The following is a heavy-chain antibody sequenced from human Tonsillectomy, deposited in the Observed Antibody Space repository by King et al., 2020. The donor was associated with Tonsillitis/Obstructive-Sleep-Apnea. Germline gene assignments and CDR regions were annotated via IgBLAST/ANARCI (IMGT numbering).Heavy chain of an antibody. Sequence: VQLVESGGGVVQPGRSLRLSCAASGFTFSSYGMHWVRQAPGKGLEWVAVISYDGSNKYYADSVKGRFTISRDNSKNTLYLQMNSLRAEDTAVYYCAKDSNYYSGGYYGAFDIWGQGTMVTFSS. V-gene: IGHV3-30*18. CDR2: ISYDGSNK. CDR3: AKDSNYYSGGYYGAFDI. D-gene: IGHD1-26*01. J-gene: IGHJ3*02. CDR1: GFTFSSYG.